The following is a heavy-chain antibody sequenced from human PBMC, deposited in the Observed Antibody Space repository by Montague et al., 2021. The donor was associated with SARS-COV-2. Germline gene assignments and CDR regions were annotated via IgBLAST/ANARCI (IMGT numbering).Heavy chain of an antibody. J-gene: IGHJ4*02. Sequence: QSTAEVKKPGESLKISCEGSGYSVTSYWIAWVRQMPGKGLEWMGIIYPEDSDTRYSPSFQGHVTISADKSMNTAFLQWSSLRASDTAIYYCARQVHIYCSSTSCPFDYWGQGTLVTVSS. V-gene: IGHV5-51*01. CDR1: GYSVTSYW. D-gene: IGHD2-2*01. CDR3: ARQVHIYCSSTSCPFDY. CDR2: IYPEDSDT.